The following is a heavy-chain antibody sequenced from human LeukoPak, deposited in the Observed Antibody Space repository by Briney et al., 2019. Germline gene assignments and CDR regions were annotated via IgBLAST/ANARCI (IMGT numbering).Heavy chain of an antibody. J-gene: IGHJ4*02. V-gene: IGHV3-23*01. CDR2: ISGSGGST. CDR1: GFTFSSYA. CDR3: ARDSGWWRFDF. Sequence: GGSLRLSCAASGFTFSSYAMSWVRQAPGKGLEWVSAISGSGGSTYYADSVKGRFTISRDNGKNSLYLQMNSLRAEDTAVYYCARDSGWWRFDFWGQGTLVTVSS. D-gene: IGHD6-13*01.